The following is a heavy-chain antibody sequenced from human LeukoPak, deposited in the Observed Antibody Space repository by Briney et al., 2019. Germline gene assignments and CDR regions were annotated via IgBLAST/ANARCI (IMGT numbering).Heavy chain of an antibody. CDR2: IIPIFTTA. Sequence: SSVKVSCKASGGTFSSYAFSWVRQAPGQGLEWMGGIIPIFTTANYAQKFQGRVTITADESTSTVYMELSRLRSEDTAVYYCAREVEYYGSGSYWGVFDYWGQGTLVTVSS. CDR1: GGTFSSYA. D-gene: IGHD3-10*01. CDR3: AREVEYYGSGSYWGVFDY. J-gene: IGHJ4*02. V-gene: IGHV1-69*01.